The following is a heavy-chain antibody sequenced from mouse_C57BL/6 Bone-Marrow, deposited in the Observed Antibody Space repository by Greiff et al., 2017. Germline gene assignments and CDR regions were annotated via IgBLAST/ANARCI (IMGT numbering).Heavy chain of an antibody. V-gene: IGHV1-19*01. Sequence: VQLQQSGPVLVKPGASVKMSCKASGYTFTDYYMNWVKQSHGKSLEWIGVINPYNGGTSYNQKFKGKATLTVDKSSSTAYMELNSLTSEDSAVYYCAREGDGYFAYWGQGTLVTVSA. CDR3: AREGDGYFAY. CDR1: GYTFTDYY. D-gene: IGHD2-3*01. J-gene: IGHJ3*01. CDR2: INPYNGGT.